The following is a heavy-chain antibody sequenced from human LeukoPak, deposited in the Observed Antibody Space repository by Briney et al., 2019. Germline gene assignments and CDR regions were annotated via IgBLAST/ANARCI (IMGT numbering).Heavy chain of an antibody. V-gene: IGHV4-4*07. Sequence: PSETLSLTCTVSGGSISSYYWSWIRQPAGKGLEWIGRIYTSGSTNYNPSLKSRVTMSVDTSKNQFSLKLSSVTAADTAVYYCARGDWGATTGNFDYWGQGTLVTVSS. CDR3: ARGDWGATTGNFDY. CDR1: GGSISSYY. D-gene: IGHD1-26*01. J-gene: IGHJ4*02. CDR2: IYTSGST.